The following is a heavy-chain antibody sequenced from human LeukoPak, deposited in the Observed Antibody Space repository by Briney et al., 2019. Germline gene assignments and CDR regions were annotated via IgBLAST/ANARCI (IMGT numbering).Heavy chain of an antibody. CDR2: LSATVSDGGA. J-gene: IGHJ4*02. D-gene: IGHD6-19*01. Sequence: PGGSLRLSCAASAFTFGNYAMSWVRQAPGKGLEWVSTLSATVSDGGAYYADSVKGRFTISRDNSKNTLHLQMNSLRDEDTAMYYCAKNRGKGAVSGTGEIDYWGQGTWSPSPQ. CDR3: AKNRGKGAVSGTGEIDY. CDR1: AFTFGNYA. V-gene: IGHV3-23*01.